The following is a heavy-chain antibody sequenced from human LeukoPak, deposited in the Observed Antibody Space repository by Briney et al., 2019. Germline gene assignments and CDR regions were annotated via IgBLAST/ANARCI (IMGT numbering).Heavy chain of an antibody. CDR1: GFTFSGAW. CDR2: IREDGTEE. Sequence: GGSLRLSCTASGFTFSGAWMTWVRQAPGKGLEWVANIREDGTEENYVDSVKGRFTISRDNAKNSLYLQMNSLRSDDTAVYYCARDEDYGISVNVDYWGQGTLVTVSS. V-gene: IGHV3-7*03. J-gene: IGHJ4*02. CDR3: ARDEDYGISVNVDY. D-gene: IGHD4-17*01.